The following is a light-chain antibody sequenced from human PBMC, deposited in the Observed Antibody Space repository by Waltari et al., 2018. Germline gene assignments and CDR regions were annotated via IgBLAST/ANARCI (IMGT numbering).Light chain of an antibody. Sequence: QSALTQPASVSGSPGQSITISCTGSSSDIGIYNLVSWYQHHPGKVPKLIIYEVSERPSGVSGRFSGSKSGNTASLTLSDLQPEDWADYYCCSYAGDSTYVFGTGTKVTVL. V-gene: IGLV2-23*02. CDR1: SSDIGIYNL. CDR3: CSYAGDSTYV. CDR2: EVS. J-gene: IGLJ1*01.